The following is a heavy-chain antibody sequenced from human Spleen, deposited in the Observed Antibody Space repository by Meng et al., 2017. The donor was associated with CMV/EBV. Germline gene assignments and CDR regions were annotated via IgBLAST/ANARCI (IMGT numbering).Heavy chain of an antibody. Sequence: GGSLRLSCAASGFTFSSNPMHWVRQAPGKGLEWVAFISFDGKDKFYANSVKGRFTVSRDNSKDTVFLQMDSLRAEDTAVYYCARVLDRTTGYYYYYGMDVWGQGTTVTVSS. CDR1: GFTFSSNP. D-gene: IGHD4-11*01. V-gene: IGHV3-30*04. J-gene: IGHJ6*02. CDR2: ISFDGKDK. CDR3: ARVLDRTTGYYYYYGMDV.